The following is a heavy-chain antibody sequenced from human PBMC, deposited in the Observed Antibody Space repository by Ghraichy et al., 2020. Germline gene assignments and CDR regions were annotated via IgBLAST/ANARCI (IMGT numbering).Heavy chain of an antibody. D-gene: IGHD4-17*01. CDR3: ARRGDYYYYMDV. J-gene: IGHJ6*03. CDR2: IYHSGDT. Sequence: GSLSLTCAVSGYSISSGYYWGWIRQPPGKGLEWVGSIYHSGDTYYNPSLKSRVTISVDTSKNQFSLKLSSVTAADTAVYYCARRGDYYYYMDVWGKGTTVTVSS. V-gene: IGHV4-38-2*01. CDR1: GYSISSGYY.